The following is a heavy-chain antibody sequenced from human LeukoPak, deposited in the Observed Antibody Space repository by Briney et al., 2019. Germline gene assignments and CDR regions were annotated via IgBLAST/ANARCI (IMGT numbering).Heavy chain of an antibody. V-gene: IGHV4-39*07. CDR1: GGSISSSSYY. CDR3: ARAYDSSGYRPYDAFDI. Sequence: PSETLSLTCTVSGGSISSSSYYWGWIRQPPGKGLEWIGSIYYSGSTYYNPSLRSRVTISVATSKNQFSLKLSSVTAADTAVYYCARAYDSSGYRPYDAFDIWGQGAMVTVSS. CDR2: IYYSGST. J-gene: IGHJ3*02. D-gene: IGHD3-22*01.